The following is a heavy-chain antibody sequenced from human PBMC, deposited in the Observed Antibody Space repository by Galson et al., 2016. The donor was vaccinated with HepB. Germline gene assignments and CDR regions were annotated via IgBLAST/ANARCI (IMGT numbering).Heavy chain of an antibody. Sequence: QSGAEVKKPGESLRISCKGSGYSFTNYWIIWVRQMPGEGLELMGRIDPGDSYTNYSPSFQGHVTISVDNSIRTTYLQWSGLKASDTAIYYCARPLGQWLGAASDYWGQGTLVTVSS. D-gene: IGHD6-19*01. V-gene: IGHV5-10-1*01. CDR1: GYSFTNYW. CDR2: IDPGDSYT. CDR3: ARPLGQWLGAASDY. J-gene: IGHJ4*02.